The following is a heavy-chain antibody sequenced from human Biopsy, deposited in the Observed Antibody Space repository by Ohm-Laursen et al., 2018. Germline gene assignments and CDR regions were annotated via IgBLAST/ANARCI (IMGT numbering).Heavy chain of an antibody. CDR2: IYHSGST. J-gene: IGHJ4*02. CDR3: ARVGAGAPSIDYFDY. Sequence: SDTLSLTCAVSGYSISSGYYWGWIRQPPGKGLEWIGSIYHSGSTYYNPSLKSRVTISVDTSKNQFSLKLSSVTAADTAVYYCARVGAGAPSIDYFDYWGQGALVTVSS. D-gene: IGHD1-26*01. V-gene: IGHV4-38-2*01. CDR1: GYSISSGYY.